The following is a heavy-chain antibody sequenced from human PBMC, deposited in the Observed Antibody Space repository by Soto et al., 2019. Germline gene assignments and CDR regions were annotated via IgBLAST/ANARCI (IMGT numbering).Heavy chain of an antibody. CDR3: ARWRISGYYYYGMDV. Sequence: SETLSITCAVYGGSFRGAYWSCIRQPPGKGLEWIGEINHSGSTNYNPSLKSRVTISVDTSKNQFSLKLSSVTAADTAVYYCARWRISGYYYYGMDVWGQGTTVT. D-gene: IGHD2-15*01. CDR2: INHSGST. CDR1: GGSFRGAY. V-gene: IGHV4-34*01. J-gene: IGHJ6*02.